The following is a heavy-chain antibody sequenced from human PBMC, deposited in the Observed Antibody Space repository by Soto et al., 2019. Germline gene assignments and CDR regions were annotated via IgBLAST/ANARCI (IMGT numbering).Heavy chain of an antibody. CDR1: GGSITSSEYS. V-gene: IGHV4-30-2*01. J-gene: IGHJ4*02. CDR3: ARDHYSSLSPNYFDS. D-gene: IGHD6-6*01. CDR2: IYHTGTL. Sequence: PSETLSLTCNVSGGSITSSEYSWNWIRQAPGKGLEWIGFIYHTGTLYYNPSLKSRVTISLDRSENLFSLKLSSVTAADTAVYFCARDHYSSLSPNYFDSWGQGTLVTVSS.